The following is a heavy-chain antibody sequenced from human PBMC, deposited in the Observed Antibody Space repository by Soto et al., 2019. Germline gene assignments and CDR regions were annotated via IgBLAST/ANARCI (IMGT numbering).Heavy chain of an antibody. D-gene: IGHD3-10*01. CDR3: ARGGMLRGVIDYYYYYRDV. CDR1: GFTVSSNY. CDR2: IYSGGST. J-gene: IGHJ6*03. V-gene: IGHV3-53*04. Sequence: EVQLVESGGGLVQPGGSLRLSCAASGFTVSSNYMSWVRQAPGKGLEWVSVIYSGGSTYYADSVKGRFTISRHNSKNTLYLQMNSLRAEDPAVYYCARGGMLRGVIDYYYYYRDVSGKGTTVTVCS.